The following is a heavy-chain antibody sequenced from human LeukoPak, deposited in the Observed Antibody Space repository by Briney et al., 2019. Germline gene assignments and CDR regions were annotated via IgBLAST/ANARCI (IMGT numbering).Heavy chain of an antibody. CDR2: ISGSSDST. CDR1: GFTFSSYA. V-gene: IGHV3-23*01. D-gene: IGHD3-22*01. J-gene: IGHJ4*02. Sequence: GGPLRLSCAASGFTFSSYAMSWVRQAPGKGLEWVSAISGSSDSTYYADSVKGRFTISRDNSRSTLSLQMDSLRAEDTAVYYCAKANSLSGYYYDTVDFWGQGTLVTVSS. CDR3: AKANSLSGYYYDTVDF.